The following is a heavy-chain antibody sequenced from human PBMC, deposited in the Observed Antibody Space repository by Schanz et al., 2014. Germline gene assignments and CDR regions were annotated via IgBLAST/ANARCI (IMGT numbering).Heavy chain of an antibody. Sequence: LQLVESGGGVVQPGRSLRLSCAASGLTFSNHAMSWVRQAPGKGLEWVSAISGSGETTYYADSVKGRFTISRDNAKNALYLQMNSLRAEDTAVYYCVRDTDYHFDYWGQGTLVTVSS. V-gene: IGHV3-23*04. D-gene: IGHD4-17*01. J-gene: IGHJ4*02. CDR2: ISGSGETT. CDR1: GLTFSNHA. CDR3: VRDTDYHFDY.